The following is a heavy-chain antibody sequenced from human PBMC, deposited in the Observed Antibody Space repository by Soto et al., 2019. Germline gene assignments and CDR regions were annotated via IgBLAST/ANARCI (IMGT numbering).Heavy chain of an antibody. D-gene: IGHD1-26*01. CDR3: ARGLGRWGGARFDP. J-gene: IGHJ5*02. CDR2: IYHSVST. V-gene: IGHV4-30-2*01. Sequence: PWETLSLTCAVSGGSISSGGYSWSWIRQPPGQGLEWIAYIYHSVSTYYNPSLKSRVTISVDTSKNQFSLKLSSVTAADTAVYFWARGLGRWGGARFDPWGQGTLVTVSS. CDR1: GGSISSGGYS.